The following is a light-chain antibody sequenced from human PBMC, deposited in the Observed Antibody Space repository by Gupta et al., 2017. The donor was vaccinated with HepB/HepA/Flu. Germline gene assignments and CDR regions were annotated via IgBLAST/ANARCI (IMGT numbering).Light chain of an antibody. J-gene: IGKJ1*01. V-gene: IGKV3-11*01. CDR2: DAS. CDR3: QQRSNWPPWT. Sequence: EIVLTQSPATLSLSPGERATLSCRASQSVSSYLAWYQQKPGQAPRLLIYDASNKDTGIPARFSGSGAGKDLTITISSREPEDFAGYYCQQRSNWPPWTFGQGTKVEIK. CDR1: QSVSSY.